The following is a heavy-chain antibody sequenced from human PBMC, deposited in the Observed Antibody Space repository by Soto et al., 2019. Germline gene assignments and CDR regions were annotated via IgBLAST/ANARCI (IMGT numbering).Heavy chain of an antibody. CDR2: MSSSGTYI. CDR1: GFTFSAYN. J-gene: IGHJ4*02. D-gene: IGHD3-9*01. CDR3: AKEMWGWGYDILGVDISFDH. Sequence: GGSLRLSCTASGFTFSAYNMYWVRQAPGKGLEWVSYMSSSGTYIYYADSVKGRFAVSRDMSKKTVHLRMNNLRADDTGVYFCAKEMWGWGYDILGVDISFDHWGQGTPVTVSS. V-gene: IGHV3-21*04.